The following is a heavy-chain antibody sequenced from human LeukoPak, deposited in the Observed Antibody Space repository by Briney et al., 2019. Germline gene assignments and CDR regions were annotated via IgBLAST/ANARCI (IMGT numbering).Heavy chain of an antibody. Sequence: GGSLRLSCAASGFTFSRYWMSWVRQAPGKGLEWVANIKQDGSEKYNVDSVKGRFTTSRDNAKNSMYLQMNSLRAEDTAVYYCARETMGADIVVVPTPFDAFDLWGQGTMVTVSS. D-gene: IGHD2-2*01. CDR1: GFTFSRYW. J-gene: IGHJ3*01. V-gene: IGHV3-7*01. CDR3: ARETMGADIVVVPTPFDAFDL. CDR2: IKQDGSEK.